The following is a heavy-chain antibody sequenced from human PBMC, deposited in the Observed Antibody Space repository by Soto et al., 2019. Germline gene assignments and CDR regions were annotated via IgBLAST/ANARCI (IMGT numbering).Heavy chain of an antibody. V-gene: IGHV4-34*01. J-gene: IGHJ4*02. CDR2: INHSGST. CDR1: GGSFSGYF. D-gene: IGHD3-10*01. CDR3: ARWVRGYIFDY. Sequence: LSLTCAVYGGSFSGYFWSWIRQPPGKGLEWIGEINHSGSTSYNPSLQSRVTISVDTSKSQFSLKLTSVTAADTAVYYCARWVRGYIFDYWGQGALVTVSS.